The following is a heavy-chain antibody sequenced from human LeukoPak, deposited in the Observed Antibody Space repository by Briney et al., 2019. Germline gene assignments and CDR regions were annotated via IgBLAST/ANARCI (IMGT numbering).Heavy chain of an antibody. CDR1: GGSISGTDYY. CDR3: ARRDRSYFFDY. V-gene: IGHV4-39*01. Sequence: SETLSLTCTVSGGSISGTDYYLGWIGQPPGRGLEWIAVIYYSGSTYYNPSLKSRVTISVDTSKNQYSLKLAPVTAADTALYYCARRDRSYFFDYWGQGTLVTVSS. D-gene: IGHD1-14*01. J-gene: IGHJ4*02. CDR2: IYYSGST.